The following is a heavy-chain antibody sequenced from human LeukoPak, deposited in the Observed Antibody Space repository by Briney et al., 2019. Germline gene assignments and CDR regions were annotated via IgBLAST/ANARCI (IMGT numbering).Heavy chain of an antibody. Sequence: ASAKVSCKASGYTFTSYYMHWVRQAPGQGLEWMGIINPSGGSTSYAQKFQGRVTMTRDTSTSTVYMELSSLRSEDTAVYYCARSPAAYDAFDIWGQGTMVTVSS. CDR1: GYTFTSYY. J-gene: IGHJ3*02. CDR3: ARSPAAYDAFDI. V-gene: IGHV1-46*03. CDR2: INPSGGST. D-gene: IGHD2-2*01.